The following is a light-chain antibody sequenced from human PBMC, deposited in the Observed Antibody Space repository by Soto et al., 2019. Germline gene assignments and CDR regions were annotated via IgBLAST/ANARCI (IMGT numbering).Light chain of an antibody. CDR3: QSYDSSLSENYV. CDR1: SSNIGAGYD. CDR2: GNS. V-gene: IGLV1-40*01. J-gene: IGLJ1*01. Sequence: QSVLTQPPSVSGAPGQRVTIYCTGSSSNIGAGYDVHWYQQLPGTAPKLLIYGNSNRPSGVPDRFSGSKSGTSASLAITGLQAEDEADYYCQSYDSSLSENYVFGTGTKLTVL.